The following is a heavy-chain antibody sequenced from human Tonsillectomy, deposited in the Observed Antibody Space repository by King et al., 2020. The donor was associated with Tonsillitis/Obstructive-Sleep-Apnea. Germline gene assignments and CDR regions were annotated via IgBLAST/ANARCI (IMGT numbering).Heavy chain of an antibody. CDR2: IYTGGIT. Sequence: QLVQSGGGLIQPGGSLRLSCAASGFTVSSNYMSWVRQAPGKGLEWVSLIYTGGITYYADSVKGRFTISRDNSKNTLYLQMNSLRAEDTAVYYCARGGVIIARSPFGYWGQGTLVTVSS. CDR3: ARGGVIIARSPFGY. J-gene: IGHJ4*02. V-gene: IGHV3-53*01. D-gene: IGHD3-10*01. CDR1: GFTVSSNY.